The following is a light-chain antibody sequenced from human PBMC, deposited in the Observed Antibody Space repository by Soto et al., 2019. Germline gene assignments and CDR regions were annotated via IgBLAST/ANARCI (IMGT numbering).Light chain of an antibody. J-gene: IGKJ4*01. CDR3: QQFSSYPLT. V-gene: IGKV3-20*01. Sequence: EIVLTQSPGTLSLSPGERATLSFRASQTVSSSYLAWYQQKPGQAPRLLIYGASRRAPDIPDRFSASGSGTDFTLTISRLEPEDFAVYYCQQFSSYPLTFGGGTKVDIK. CDR2: GAS. CDR1: QTVSSSY.